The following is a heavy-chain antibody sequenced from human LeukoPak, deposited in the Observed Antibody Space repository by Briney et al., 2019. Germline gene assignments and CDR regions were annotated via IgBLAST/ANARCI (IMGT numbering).Heavy chain of an antibody. CDR3: AREIRLRLTRSPNGILATGY. D-gene: IGHD1-1*01. V-gene: IGHV1-2*02. J-gene: IGHJ4*02. CDR1: GYTFTGYY. CDR2: INPNSGGT. Sequence: ASVKVSCKASGYTFTGYYMHWVRQAPGQGLEWMGWINPNSGGTNYAQKFQGRVTMTRDTSISTAYMELSRLRSDDTAVYYCAREIRLRLTRSPNGILATGYWGQGTLVAVSS.